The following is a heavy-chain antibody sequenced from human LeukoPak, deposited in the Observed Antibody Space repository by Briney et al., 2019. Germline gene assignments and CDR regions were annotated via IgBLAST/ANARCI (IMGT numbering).Heavy chain of an antibody. CDR1: GGTFSSYA. J-gene: IGHJ3*02. CDR2: IIPIFGTA. CDR3: ARADVEMATITAFDI. V-gene: IGHV1-69*05. D-gene: IGHD5-24*01. Sequence: ASVKVSCKASGGTFSSYAISWVRQAPGQGLEWMGGIIPIFGTANYAQKFQGRVTTTTDESTSTAYMELSSLRSEDTAVYYCARADVEMATITAFDIWGQGTMVTVSS.